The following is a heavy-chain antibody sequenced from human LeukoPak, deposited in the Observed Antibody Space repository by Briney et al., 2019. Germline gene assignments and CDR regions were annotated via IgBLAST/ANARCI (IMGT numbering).Heavy chain of an antibody. J-gene: IGHJ4*02. D-gene: IGHD2-15*01. CDR3: AKRIVPDPFDF. CDR2: IFGSTT. CDR1: GFTFNNYA. Sequence: GGPLRLSCAASGFTFNNYALDWVRQVPGSGLEWVSGIFGSTTYYADSVKGRFTISRDNSKNTLYLQMNSLRAEDTAVYYCAKRIVPDPFDFWGQGALVTVSS. V-gene: IGHV3-23*05.